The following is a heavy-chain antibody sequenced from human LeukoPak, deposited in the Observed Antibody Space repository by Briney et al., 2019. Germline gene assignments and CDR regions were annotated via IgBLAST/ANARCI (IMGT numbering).Heavy chain of an antibody. CDR1: GFTFGDYA. Sequence: GGSLRLSCTASGFTFGDYAMSWIRQAPGKGLEWVSAISGSGGSTYYADSVKGRSAISRDDSKNTLYLQMNNLKVEDTAVYYCAKGRCSGVGCDSFHSWGQGALVTVSS. CDR2: ISGSGGST. V-gene: IGHV3-23*01. CDR3: AKGRCSGVGCDSFHS. J-gene: IGHJ4*02. D-gene: IGHD2-15*01.